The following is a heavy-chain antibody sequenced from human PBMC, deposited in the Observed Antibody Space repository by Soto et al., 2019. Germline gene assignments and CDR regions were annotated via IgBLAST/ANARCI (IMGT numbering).Heavy chain of an antibody. CDR3: ARDLGGAAAGSYGMDV. Sequence: SVKVSCKASGGTFSSYAISWVRQAPGQGLEWMGGIIPTFGTANYAQKFQGRVTITADESTSTAYMELSSLRSEDTAVYYCARDLGGAAAGSYGMDVCGEGTTVTV. D-gene: IGHD6-13*01. J-gene: IGHJ6*02. V-gene: IGHV1-69*13. CDR2: IIPTFGTA. CDR1: GGTFSSYA.